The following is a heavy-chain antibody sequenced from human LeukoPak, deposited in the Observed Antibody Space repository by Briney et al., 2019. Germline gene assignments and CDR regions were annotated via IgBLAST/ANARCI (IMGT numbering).Heavy chain of an antibody. CDR3: AKVAAVAVAYFDY. V-gene: IGHV3-30*02. CDR1: GFTFSSYG. J-gene: IGHJ4*02. D-gene: IGHD6-19*01. Sequence: GGSLRLSCAASGFTFSSYGMHWVRQAPGKGLEWVAFIRYDGSNKYYADSVKGRFTISRDNSKNTQYLQMNSLRAEDTAVYYCAKVAAVAVAYFDYWGQGTLVTVSS. CDR2: IRYDGSNK.